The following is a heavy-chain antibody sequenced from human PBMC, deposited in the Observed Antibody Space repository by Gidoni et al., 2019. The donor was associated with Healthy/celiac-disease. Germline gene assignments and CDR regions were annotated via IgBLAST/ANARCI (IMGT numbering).Heavy chain of an antibody. V-gene: IGHV1-46*03. CDR2: INPSGGST. Sequence: QVQLVQSGAEVKKPGASVKVSCKASGYTFTSYYMHWVRQAPGQGLEWMGIINPSGGSTSYAQKFQGRVTMTRDTSTSTVYMELSSLRSEDTAVYYCAREPRSGYYLHDAFDIWGQGTMVTVSS. CDR1: GYTFTSYY. J-gene: IGHJ3*02. D-gene: IGHD3-22*01. CDR3: AREPRSGYYLHDAFDI.